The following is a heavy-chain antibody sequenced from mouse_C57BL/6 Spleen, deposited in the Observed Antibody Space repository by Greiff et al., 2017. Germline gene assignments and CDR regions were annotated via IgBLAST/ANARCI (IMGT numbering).Heavy chain of an antibody. D-gene: IGHD1-1*01. J-gene: IGHJ2*01. V-gene: IGHV1-50*01. CDR1: GYTFTSYW. CDR2: IDPSDSYT. CDR3: ARRETVVAPGYFDY. Sequence: QVQLQQPGAELVKPGASVKLSCKASGYTFTSYWMQWVKQRPGQGLEWIGEIDPSDSYTNYNQKFKGKATLTVDTSSSTAYMQLSSLTSEDSAVYYCARRETVVAPGYFDYWGQGTTLTVSS.